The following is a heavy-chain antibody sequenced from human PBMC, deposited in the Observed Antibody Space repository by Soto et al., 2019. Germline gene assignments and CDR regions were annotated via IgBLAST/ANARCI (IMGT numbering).Heavy chain of an antibody. J-gene: IGHJ5*02. Sequence: SETLSLTCAVSGGSISSGGYSWSWIRQPPGKGLEWIGYIYHSGGTYYNPSLKSRVTISVDRSKNQFSLKLSSVTAADTAVYYCARYCSSTRCYSNWFDHWGQGTLVTVSS. V-gene: IGHV4-30-2*01. CDR1: GGSISSGGYS. D-gene: IGHD2-2*02. CDR2: IYHSGGT. CDR3: ARYCSSTRCYSNWFDH.